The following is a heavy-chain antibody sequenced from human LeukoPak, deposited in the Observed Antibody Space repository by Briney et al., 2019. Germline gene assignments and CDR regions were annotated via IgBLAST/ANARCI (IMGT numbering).Heavy chain of an antibody. V-gene: IGHV4-39*07. D-gene: IGHD3-10*01. J-gene: IGHJ4*02. CDR2: VYYSGSS. Sequence: SETLSLTCTVSGGSISSSNYWGWIRQPLGKGLEWIGSVYYSGSSYYNPSLKSRVTISVDTSKNQFSLKVSSVTAADTAVYYCARVRGTGSGDYWGQGTLVTVSS. CDR3: ARVRGTGSGDY. CDR1: GGSISSSNY.